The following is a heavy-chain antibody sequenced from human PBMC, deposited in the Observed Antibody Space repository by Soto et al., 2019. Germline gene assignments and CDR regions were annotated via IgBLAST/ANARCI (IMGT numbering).Heavy chain of an antibody. CDR1: GYSFTDYH. Sequence: GESLKISCEGSGYSFTDYHIHWVRQAPGQGLEWLGRINPKSGGTSTAQKFQGWVTMTTDTSISTASMELTRLTSDDTAIYYCARGDSTDCSNGVCSFFYNHDMDVWGQGTTVTV. V-gene: IGHV1-2*04. J-gene: IGHJ6*02. D-gene: IGHD2-8*01. CDR2: INPKSGGT. CDR3: ARGDSTDCSNGVCSFFYNHDMDV.